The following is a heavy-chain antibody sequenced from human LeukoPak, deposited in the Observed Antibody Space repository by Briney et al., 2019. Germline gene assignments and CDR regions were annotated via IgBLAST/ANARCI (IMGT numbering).Heavy chain of an antibody. D-gene: IGHD6-6*01. V-gene: IGHV3-53*01. CDR2: IYSGGST. J-gene: IGHJ4*02. Sequence: GGSLRPSCAASGFTVSSNYMSWVRQAPGKGLEWVSVIYSGGSTYYADSVKGRFTISRDNSKNTLYLQMNSLRAEDTAVYYCANEYSSSSRENWGQGTLVTVSS. CDR1: GFTVSSNY. CDR3: ANEYSSSSREN.